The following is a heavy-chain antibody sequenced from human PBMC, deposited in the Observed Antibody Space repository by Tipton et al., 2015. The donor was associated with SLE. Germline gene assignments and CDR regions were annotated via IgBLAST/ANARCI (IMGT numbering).Heavy chain of an antibody. J-gene: IGHJ3*02. CDR3: TSGATTDAFDI. CDR1: SSGGYY. Sequence: SSGGYYWSWIRQAPGKGLEWVGFIRSKAYGGTTEYAASVKGRFTISRDDSKSIAYLQMNSLKTEDTAVYYCTSGATTDAFDIWGQGTMVTVSS. V-gene: IGHV3-49*03. D-gene: IGHD1-26*01. CDR2: IRSKAYGGTT.